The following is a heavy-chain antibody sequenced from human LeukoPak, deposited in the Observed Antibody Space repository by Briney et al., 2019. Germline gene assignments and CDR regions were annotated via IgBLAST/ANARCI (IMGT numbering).Heavy chain of an antibody. Sequence: ASVKVSCKASGYTFTSYYMHWVRQAPGQGLEWMGIINPSGGSTSYAQKFQGRVTMTRDTSTSTVYMELSSLRSEDTAVYYCARDPSIVVVPAAMPIRYYYGMDVWGQGTTATVSS. CDR1: GYTFTSYY. V-gene: IGHV1-46*01. D-gene: IGHD2-2*01. CDR2: INPSGGST. CDR3: ARDPSIVVVPAAMPIRYYYGMDV. J-gene: IGHJ6*02.